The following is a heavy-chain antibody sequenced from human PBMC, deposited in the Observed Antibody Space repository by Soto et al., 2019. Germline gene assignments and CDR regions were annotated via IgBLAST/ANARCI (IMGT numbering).Heavy chain of an antibody. CDR2: INPGNSDT. CDR3: MRSYGDSYYFYYGMDV. D-gene: IGHD2-21*02. CDR1: GFIFSRYK. V-gene: IGHV5-51*01. Sequence: PGESLKISCEGSGFIFSRYKIGWVRQMPEKGLEWMGIINPGNSDTTYSPSFQGQVTISADNSINTAYLQWSSLRASDTAMYYCMRSYGDSYYFYYGMDVWGQGTTVTVSS. J-gene: IGHJ6*02.